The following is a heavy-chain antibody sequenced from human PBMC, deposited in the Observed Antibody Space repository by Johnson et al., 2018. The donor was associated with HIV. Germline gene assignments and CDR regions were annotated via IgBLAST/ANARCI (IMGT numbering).Heavy chain of an antibody. CDR3: ASRNRGGHYYYDSRTDAFDI. D-gene: IGHD3-22*01. CDR1: GFTVSSNY. CDR2: ISYGGNKQ. Sequence: MQLVESGGGLIQPGGSLRLSCAASGFTVSSNYMSWVRQAPGKGLEWVSVISYGGNKQYYVDSVEGRFTISRDNSKNTLYLQMNSLRGEDTAVYYCASRNRGGHYYYDSRTDAFDIWGQGTMVTVSS. V-gene: IGHV3-53*01. J-gene: IGHJ3*02.